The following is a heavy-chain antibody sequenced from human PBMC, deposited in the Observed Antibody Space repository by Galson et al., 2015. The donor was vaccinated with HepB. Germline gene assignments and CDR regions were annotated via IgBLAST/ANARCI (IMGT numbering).Heavy chain of an antibody. CDR2: IKSKTDGGTT. D-gene: IGHD7-27*01. Sequence: SLRLSCAASGFTFRNVWMSWVRQGPGKGLEWVGLIKSKTDGGTTDYAAPVKDRFTISRDDSKNTLYLQMNSLKSEDTGVYYCTTKVNWGTDYWGQGTLVTVSS. J-gene: IGHJ4*02. CDR1: GFTFRNVW. CDR3: TTKVNWGTDY. V-gene: IGHV3-15*01.